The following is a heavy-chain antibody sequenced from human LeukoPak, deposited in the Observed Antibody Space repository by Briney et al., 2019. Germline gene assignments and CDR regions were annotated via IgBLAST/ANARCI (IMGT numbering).Heavy chain of an antibody. CDR2: IKSKTDGGTT. CDR1: GFTFSNAW. Sequence: PGGSLRLSCAASGFTFSNAWMSWVRQAPGKGLEWVGRIKSKTDGGTTDYAAPVKGRFTISRDDSKNTLYLQMNSLKTEDTAVYYCTTDMFVVVVAATLGAFDIWGQGTMVTVSS. CDR3: TTDMFVVVVAATLGAFDI. V-gene: IGHV3-15*01. D-gene: IGHD2-15*01. J-gene: IGHJ3*02.